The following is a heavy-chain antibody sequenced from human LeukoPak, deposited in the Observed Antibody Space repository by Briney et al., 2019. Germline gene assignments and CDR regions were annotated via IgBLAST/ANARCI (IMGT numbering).Heavy chain of an antibody. J-gene: IGHJ4*02. D-gene: IGHD5-18*01. V-gene: IGHV3-53*01. CDR2: IYSGGST. CDR3: ASGYRYDYFDY. CDR1: GFTVSSNY. Sequence: GGSLRLSCAASGFTVSSNYMSWVRQAPGKGLEWVSLIYSGGSTYYADSVKGRFTISRDNSKNTLYLQMNSLRAEDTAVYYCASGYRYDYFDYWGQGTLVTVSS.